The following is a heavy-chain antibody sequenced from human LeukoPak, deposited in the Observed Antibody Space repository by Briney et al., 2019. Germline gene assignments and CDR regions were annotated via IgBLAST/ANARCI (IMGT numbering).Heavy chain of an antibody. CDR2: IRSTAHNYAT. V-gene: IGHV3-73*01. Sequence: GGSLRLSCAASEFTLSGSDVHWVRQTSGKGLGWVGHIRSTAHNYATAYAASVKGKFIISRDDSKNTAYLQMNSLKAEDTAVYYCFVDGGYWGQGTLVTVSS. J-gene: IGHJ4*02. D-gene: IGHD4-23*01. CDR1: EFTLSGSD. CDR3: FVDGGY.